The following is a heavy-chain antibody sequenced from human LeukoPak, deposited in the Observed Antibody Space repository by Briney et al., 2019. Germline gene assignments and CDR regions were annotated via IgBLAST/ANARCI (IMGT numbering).Heavy chain of an antibody. Sequence: GGSLRLSCATSGFSFNSYGMHWVRQTPGKGLQWVAFIRYNGNDQFYADSVKGRFTISRDNSKNTLYLQMNSLRAEDTAVYYCAKDSQYSGSYYGIWGYWGQGTLVTVSS. CDR3: AKDSQYSGSYYGIWGY. V-gene: IGHV3-30*02. D-gene: IGHD1-26*01. CDR2: IRYNGNDQ. J-gene: IGHJ4*02. CDR1: GFSFNSYG.